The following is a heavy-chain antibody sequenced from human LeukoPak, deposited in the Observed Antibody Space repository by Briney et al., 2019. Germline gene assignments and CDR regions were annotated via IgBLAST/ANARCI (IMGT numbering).Heavy chain of an antibody. J-gene: IGHJ6*02. D-gene: IGHD3-3*01. CDR3: VRTYYDFWSGYYPPSDVYYGMDV. CDR1: GYTFTSYY. CDR2: INPSGGST. Sequence: ASVKVSCKASGYTFTSYYMHWMRQAPGQGLEWMGIINPSGGSTSYAQKFQGRVTMTRDTSTSTVYMELSSLRSEDTAVYYCVRTYYDFWSGYYPPSDVYYGMDVWGQGTTVTVSS. V-gene: IGHV1-46*01.